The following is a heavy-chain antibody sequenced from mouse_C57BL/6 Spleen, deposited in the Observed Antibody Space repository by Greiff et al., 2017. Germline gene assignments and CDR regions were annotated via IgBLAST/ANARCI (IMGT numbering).Heavy chain of an antibody. CDR1: GFTFSSYG. CDR2: ISSGGSYT. CDR3: ARHGCTTVVDW. D-gene: IGHD1-1*01. Sequence: EVQGVESGGDLVKPGGSLKLSCAASGFTFSSYGMSWVRQTPDKRLEWVATISSGGSYTYYPDSVKGRFTISRDNAKNTLYLQMSSLKSEDTAMYYCARHGCTTVVDWWGQGTTLTVSS. J-gene: IGHJ2*01. V-gene: IGHV5-6*01.